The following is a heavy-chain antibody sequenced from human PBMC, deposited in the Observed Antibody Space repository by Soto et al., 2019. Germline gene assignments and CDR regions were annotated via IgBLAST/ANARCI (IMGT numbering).Heavy chain of an antibody. D-gene: IGHD6-13*01. V-gene: IGHV4-59*01. CDR2: IYYSGST. CDR3: ARTTAAGTQYFQH. J-gene: IGHJ1*01. Sequence: SETLSLTCTVSGGSISSYYWSWILQPPGKGLEWIGYIYYSGSTNYNPSLKSRVTISVDTSKNQFSLKLSSVTAADTAVYYCARTTAAGTQYFQHWGQGTLVTVSS. CDR1: GGSISSYY.